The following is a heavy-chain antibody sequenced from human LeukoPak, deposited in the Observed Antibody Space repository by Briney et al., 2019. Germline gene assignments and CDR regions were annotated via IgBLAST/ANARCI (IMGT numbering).Heavy chain of an antibody. D-gene: IGHD2-2*02. Sequence: PSETLSLTCAVYGGSFSGYYWSWIRQPPGKGLEWIGEINHSGSTNYNPSLKSRVTISVDTSKIQFSLKLRSVTAADTAVYYCARGRICSSNSCYTRYFQHWCQGTLVTVSS. CDR2: INHSGST. V-gene: IGHV4-34*01. CDR3: ARGRICSSNSCYTRYFQH. J-gene: IGHJ1*01. CDR1: GGSFSGYY.